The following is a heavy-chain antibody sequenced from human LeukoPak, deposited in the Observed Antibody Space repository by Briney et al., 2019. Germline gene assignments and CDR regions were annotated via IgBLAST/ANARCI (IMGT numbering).Heavy chain of an antibody. CDR3: ACSGGYSYGYFDY. Sequence: VASVKVSCKVSGYALTELSMHWVRQAPGKGLEWMGGFDPEDGETIYAQKFQGRVTMTEDTSTGTAYMELSSLRSEDTAVYYCACSGGYSYGYFDYWGQGTLVTVSS. J-gene: IGHJ4*02. CDR1: GYALTELS. V-gene: IGHV1-24*01. CDR2: FDPEDGET. D-gene: IGHD5-18*01.